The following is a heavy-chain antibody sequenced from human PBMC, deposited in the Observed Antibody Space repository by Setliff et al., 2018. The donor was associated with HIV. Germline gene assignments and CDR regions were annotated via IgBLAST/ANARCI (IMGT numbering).Heavy chain of an antibody. D-gene: IGHD2-15*01. Sequence: PGGSLRLSCTTSGFTFGVYAMTWVRQAPGKGLKWVGFIRHKAYGGTAEYDASVKGRFTISRDDSKSITYLQMNGLQTEDTAIYYCTRESGGKIDYWGQGTLVTVSS. CDR1: GFTFGVYA. CDR3: TRESGGKIDY. V-gene: IGHV3-49*04. J-gene: IGHJ4*02. CDR2: IRHKAYGGTA.